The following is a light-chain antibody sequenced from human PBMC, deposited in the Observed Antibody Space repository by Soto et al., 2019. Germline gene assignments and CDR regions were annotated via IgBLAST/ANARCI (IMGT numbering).Light chain of an antibody. CDR1: NSNIGTNS. J-gene: IGLJ3*02. V-gene: IGLV1-44*01. CDR2: SNN. Sequence: QSVLTQPPSASGTPEQRVTISCSGSNSNIGTNSMNWYQQLPGTAPKLLIHSNNQRPSGVPDRFSGSKSGTSASLAISGLQSEDEADYYCAAWDGSLNGWVFGGGTKLTVL. CDR3: AAWDGSLNGWV.